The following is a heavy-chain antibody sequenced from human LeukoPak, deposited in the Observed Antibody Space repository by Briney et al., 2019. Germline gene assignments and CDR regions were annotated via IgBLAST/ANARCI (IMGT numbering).Heavy chain of an antibody. CDR3: AKGAAAGPNYYYYYMDV. Sequence: GGSLRLSCAASGFTFSSYSMNWVRQAPGKGLEWVSYISSSSSTIYYADSVKGRFTISRDNSKNTLYVQMNSLRAEDTAVYYCAKGAAAGPNYYYYYMDVWAKGTTVTVSS. D-gene: IGHD6-13*01. CDR2: ISSSSSTI. V-gene: IGHV3-48*01. J-gene: IGHJ6*03. CDR1: GFTFSSYS.